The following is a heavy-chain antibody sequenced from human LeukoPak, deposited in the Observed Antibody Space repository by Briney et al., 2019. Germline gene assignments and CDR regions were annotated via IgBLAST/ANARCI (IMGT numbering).Heavy chain of an antibody. CDR3: ARDHDYGDYSYFDY. Sequence: SETLSLTCTVSGGSISSYYWSWIRQPAGKGLEWIGRIYTSGSTNYNPSLKSRVTMSVDTSKNQFSLKLSSVTAADTAVYYCARDHDYGDYSYFDYWGQGTLAPSPQ. J-gene: IGHJ4*02. CDR1: GGSISSYY. CDR2: IYTSGST. D-gene: IGHD4-17*01. V-gene: IGHV4-4*07.